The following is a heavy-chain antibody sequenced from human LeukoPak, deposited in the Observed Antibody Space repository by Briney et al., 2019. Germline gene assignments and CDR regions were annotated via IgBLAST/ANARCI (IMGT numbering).Heavy chain of an antibody. Sequence: GGSLRLSCAASGFTFSSYAMSWVGQAPGKGLEWVSAISGSGGSTYYADSVKGRFTISRDNSKNTLYLQMNSLRAEDTAVYYCAKSSSITMVRVETNWFEPWGQGTLVTVSS. CDR3: AKSSSITMVRVETNWFEP. D-gene: IGHD3-10*01. V-gene: IGHV3-23*01. J-gene: IGHJ5*02. CDR2: ISGSGGST. CDR1: GFTFSSYA.